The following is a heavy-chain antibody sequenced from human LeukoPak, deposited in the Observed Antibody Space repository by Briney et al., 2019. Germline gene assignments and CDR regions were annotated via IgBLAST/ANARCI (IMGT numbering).Heavy chain of an antibody. J-gene: IGHJ4*02. CDR2: INPSGGST. D-gene: IGHD1-26*01. V-gene: IGHV1-46*01. CDR1: GYTFTSYY. Sequence: ASVKVSCKASGYTFTSYYMHWVRQAPGQGLEWIGIINPSGGSTSYAQKFHGRVTMTRDMSTSTVYMELSSLRSEDTAVYYCARVIRDSGSYYSVDYWGQGTLVPSPQ. CDR3: ARVIRDSGSYYSVDY.